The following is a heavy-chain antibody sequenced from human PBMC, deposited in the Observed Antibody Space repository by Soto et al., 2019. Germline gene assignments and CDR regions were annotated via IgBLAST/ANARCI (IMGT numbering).Heavy chain of an antibody. V-gene: IGHV1-18*01. CDR3: ARDLGSVDIVGAGFDY. Sequence: ASVKVSCKASGYTFTSYVISWVRQAPGQGLEWMGWISAYNGNTNYAQKLQGRVTMTTDTSTSTAYMELRSLRSDDTAVYYCARDLGSVDIVGAGFDYWGQGTLVTVSS. CDR2: ISAYNGNT. J-gene: IGHJ4*02. D-gene: IGHD1-26*01. CDR1: GYTFTSYV.